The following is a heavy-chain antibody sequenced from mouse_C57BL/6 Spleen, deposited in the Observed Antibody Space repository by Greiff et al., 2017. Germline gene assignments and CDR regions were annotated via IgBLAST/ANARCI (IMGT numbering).Heavy chain of an antibody. V-gene: IGHV1-55*01. D-gene: IGHD2-1*01. CDR3: ARGVVYYGNYEWYFDV. Sequence: VKLMQPGAELVKPGASVKMSCKASGYTFTSYWITWVKQRPGQGLEWIGDIYPGSGSTNYNETFKSKATLTVDTSSSTAYMQLSSLTSEDSAVYYCARGVVYYGNYEWYFDVWGTGTTVTVSS. J-gene: IGHJ1*03. CDR2: IYPGSGST. CDR1: GYTFTSYW.